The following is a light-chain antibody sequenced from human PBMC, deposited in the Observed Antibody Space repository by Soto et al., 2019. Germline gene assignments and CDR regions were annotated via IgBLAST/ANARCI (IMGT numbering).Light chain of an antibody. CDR3: QQYNVYPWT. CDR1: QSIGSW. V-gene: IGKV1-5*03. Sequence: DIQMTQSPSTLSASVGDRVTITCRASQSIGSWLAWYQQKPGKAPKLLIYRASSLESEVPSRFSGSESGTEFTLIINSLQPDDFATYYCQQYNVYPWTFGQGTKVEIE. J-gene: IGKJ1*01. CDR2: RAS.